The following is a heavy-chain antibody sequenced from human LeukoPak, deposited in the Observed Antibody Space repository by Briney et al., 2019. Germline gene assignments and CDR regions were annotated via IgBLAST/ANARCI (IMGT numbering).Heavy chain of an antibody. D-gene: IGHD6-19*01. J-gene: IGHJ4*02. CDR3: ASRVQSGWSFDY. CDR2: ISSDGTST. V-gene: IGHV3-74*01. CDR1: GFTFSSYW. Sequence: GGSLRLSCAASGFTFSSYWMHWVRQAPGKGLVWVSRISSDGTSTTYAASVKGRFTISRDNAENTLYLQMNSLRAEDTAVYYCASRVQSGWSFDYWGQGNLVTVSS.